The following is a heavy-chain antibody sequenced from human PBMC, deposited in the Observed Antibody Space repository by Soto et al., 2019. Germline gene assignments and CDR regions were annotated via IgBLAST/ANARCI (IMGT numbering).Heavy chain of an antibody. D-gene: IGHD3-10*01. Sequence: PSETLSLTCAVYGGSFSGYYWSWIRQPPGKGLEWIGEINHSGSTNYNPSLKSRVTISVDTSKNQFSLKLSSVTAADTAVYYCARGPLLLWFGEFPYYYGMDVWGQGTTVTVSS. V-gene: IGHV4-34*01. CDR1: GGSFSGYY. CDR3: ARGPLLLWFGEFPYYYGMDV. J-gene: IGHJ6*02. CDR2: INHSGST.